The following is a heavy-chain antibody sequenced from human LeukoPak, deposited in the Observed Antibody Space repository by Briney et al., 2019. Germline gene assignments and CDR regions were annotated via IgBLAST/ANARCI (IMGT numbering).Heavy chain of an antibody. CDR3: ARGSNGGAPSPYYFDY. D-gene: IGHD3-16*01. V-gene: IGHV3-33*01. Sequence: GRSLRLSCAASGFTFSSYGMHWVRQVPGKGLEWVAVIWYDGSNKYYADSVKGRFTISRDNSKNTLYLQMNSPRPEDTAVYYCARGSNGGAPSPYYFDYWGQGTLVTVSS. J-gene: IGHJ4*02. CDR2: IWYDGSNK. CDR1: GFTFSSYG.